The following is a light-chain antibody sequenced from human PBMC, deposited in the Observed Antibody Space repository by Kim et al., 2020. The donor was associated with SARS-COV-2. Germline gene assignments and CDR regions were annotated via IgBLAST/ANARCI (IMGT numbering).Light chain of an antibody. J-gene: IGKJ4*01. CDR3: QQYYSTPLT. CDR1: QSVLYSSNNKNY. Sequence: DIVMTQSPDSLAVSLGERATINCKSSQSVLYSSNNKNYLAWYQQKPGQPPKLLIYWASTRESGVPDRFSGSGSGTDFTLTISSLQAEDVAVYYCQQYYSTPLTFGGVTKVDIK. V-gene: IGKV4-1*01. CDR2: WAS.